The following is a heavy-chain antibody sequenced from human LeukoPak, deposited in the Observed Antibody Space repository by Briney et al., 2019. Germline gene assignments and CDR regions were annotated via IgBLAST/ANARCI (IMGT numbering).Heavy chain of an antibody. J-gene: IGHJ5*02. V-gene: IGHV4-59*01. CDR3: ARAISGWYWFDP. CDR1: GGSISSYY. D-gene: IGHD6-19*01. Sequence: SETLSLTCTVSGGSISSYYWSWIRQPPGKGLEWIGYIYYSGSTNYNPSLKSRVTISVDTSKNQFSLKLSSVTAADTAVYYCARAISGWYWFDPWGQGTLVTVAS. CDR2: IYYSGST.